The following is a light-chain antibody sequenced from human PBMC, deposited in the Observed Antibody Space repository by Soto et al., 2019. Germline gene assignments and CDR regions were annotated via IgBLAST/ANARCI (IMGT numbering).Light chain of an antibody. CDR3: QQYYSTLT. V-gene: IGKV4-1*01. J-gene: IGKJ4*01. Sequence: DIVRTQSPDSLAVSLGERATINCKSSQSVFYSSNNKNYLAWYQQKPGQPPKLLIYWASTRESGVPDRFSGSGSRTDFTLTIRSLQAEDVAVYYCQQYYSTLTFGGGTKVEIK. CDR2: WAS. CDR1: QSVFYSSNNKNY.